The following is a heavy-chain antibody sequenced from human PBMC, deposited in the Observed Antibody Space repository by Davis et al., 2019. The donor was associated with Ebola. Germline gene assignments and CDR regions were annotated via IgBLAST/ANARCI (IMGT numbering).Heavy chain of an antibody. D-gene: IGHD2-15*01. Sequence: MPGGSLRLSCTVSGGSISSSSYYWGWIRQPPGKGLEWIGSIYYSGSTYYNPSLKSRVTISVETSKNQFSLKLSSVTAADTAVYYCARGAWDCSGGSCLTTSGFYYYYAMDVWGQGTTVTVSS. J-gene: IGHJ6*02. V-gene: IGHV4-39*07. CDR2: IYYSGST. CDR3: ARGAWDCSGGSCLTTSGFYYYYAMDV. CDR1: GGSISSSSYY.